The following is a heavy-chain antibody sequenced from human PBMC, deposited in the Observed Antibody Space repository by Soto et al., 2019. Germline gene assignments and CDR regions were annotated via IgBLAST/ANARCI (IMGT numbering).Heavy chain of an antibody. Sequence: GASVKVSCKASGYTFTSYGISWVRQAPGQGLEWMGWISAYNGNTNYAQKLQGRVTMTTDTSTSTAYMELRSLRSDDTAVYYCAREDRYDYYYYVMDVWGQGTTVTSP. CDR2: ISAYNGNT. V-gene: IGHV1-18*04. CDR3: AREDRYDYYYYVMDV. J-gene: IGHJ6*02. D-gene: IGHD2-21*02. CDR1: GYTFTSYG.